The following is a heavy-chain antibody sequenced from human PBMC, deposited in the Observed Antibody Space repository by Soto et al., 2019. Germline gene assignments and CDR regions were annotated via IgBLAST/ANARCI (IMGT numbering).Heavy chain of an antibody. Sequence: EVQLLESGGGLVQPGGSLRLSCAASGFTFSKSAISWVRQAPGKGLEWVSAISCSTGSTYYADSVKGRFTISRDNSKNTXXLQRNSLRAEDMAIYYCAKEELAFCRGGGCPRFDYWGQGALVTVSS. CDR3: AKEELAFCRGGGCPRFDY. CDR2: ISCSTGST. CDR1: GFTFSKSA. D-gene: IGHD2-15*01. J-gene: IGHJ4*02. V-gene: IGHV3-23*01.